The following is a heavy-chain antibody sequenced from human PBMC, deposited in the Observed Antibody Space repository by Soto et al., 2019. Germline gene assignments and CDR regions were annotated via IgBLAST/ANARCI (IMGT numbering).Heavy chain of an antibody. CDR2: INAGNGNT. Sequence: ASVKVSCKASGYTFTSYAMHWVRQAPGQRLEWMGWINAGNGNTKYSQKFQGRVTITRDTSASTAYMELSSLRSEDTAVYYCARADCSSTSCYLESDHYYYGIDVWGQGTTVTVSS. J-gene: IGHJ6*02. V-gene: IGHV1-3*01. D-gene: IGHD2-2*01. CDR3: ARADCSSTSCYLESDHYYYGIDV. CDR1: GYTFTSYA.